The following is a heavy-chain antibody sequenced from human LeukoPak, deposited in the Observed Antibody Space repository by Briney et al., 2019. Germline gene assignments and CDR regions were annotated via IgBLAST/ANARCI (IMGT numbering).Heavy chain of an antibody. CDR3: AKGRTYYYGSGSYYNAFLDY. D-gene: IGHD3-10*01. V-gene: IGHV3-30*02. CDR2: IRYDGSNK. CDR1: GFTFSSYG. J-gene: IGHJ4*02. Sequence: GGSLRLSCAASGFTFSSYGMHWVRQAPGKGLEWVAFIRYDGSNKYYADSVKGRFTISRDNSKNTLYLHVNSLRPEDTAVYYCAKGRTYYYGSGSYYNAFLDYWGQGTLVTVSS.